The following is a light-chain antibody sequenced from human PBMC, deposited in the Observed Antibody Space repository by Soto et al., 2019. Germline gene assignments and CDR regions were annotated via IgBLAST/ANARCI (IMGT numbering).Light chain of an antibody. CDR1: QSVGSSY. Sequence: EIVMTQSPCTLSLSPGETATLSCRASQSVGSSYLAWYQQKPGQAPRLLIYGASSRAAGIPDRFSGSGSGTDFTLTISRLEPEDFAVYYCHQYGSSPATFGQGTKVDI. CDR2: GAS. J-gene: IGKJ1*01. CDR3: HQYGSSPAT. V-gene: IGKV3-20*01.